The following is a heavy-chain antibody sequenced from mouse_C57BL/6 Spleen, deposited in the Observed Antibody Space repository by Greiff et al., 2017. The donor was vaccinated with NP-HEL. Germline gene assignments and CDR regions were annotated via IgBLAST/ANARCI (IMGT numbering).Heavy chain of an antibody. D-gene: IGHD1-1*01. Sequence: EVKLVESGGDLVKPGGSLKLSCAASGFTFSSYGMSWVRQTPDKRLEWVATISSGGSYTYYPDSVKGRFTISRDNAKNTLYLQMSSLKSEDTAMYYCASLYGSSSYYYAMDYWGQGTSVTVSS. CDR3: ASLYGSSSYYYAMDY. V-gene: IGHV5-6*01. CDR1: GFTFSSYG. CDR2: ISSGGSYT. J-gene: IGHJ4*01.